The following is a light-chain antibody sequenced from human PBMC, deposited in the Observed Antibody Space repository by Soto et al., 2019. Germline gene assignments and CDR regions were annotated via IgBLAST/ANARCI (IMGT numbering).Light chain of an antibody. Sequence: EMVITQSPATLSVSPGGRPSLPCRASQSIIGTLAWYQQKPGQAPRLLIYGASRRATGFPARFSGSGSGTDFTLTISSLQSEDFAVYYCQQFDNWPWTFGQGTKVDI. CDR2: GAS. J-gene: IGKJ1*01. CDR3: QQFDNWPWT. V-gene: IGKV3-15*01. CDR1: QSIIGT.